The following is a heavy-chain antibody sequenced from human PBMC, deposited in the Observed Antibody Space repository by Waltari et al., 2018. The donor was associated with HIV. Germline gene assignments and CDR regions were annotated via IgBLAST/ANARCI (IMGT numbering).Heavy chain of an antibody. D-gene: IGHD6-19*01. Sequence: QLQLQESGPGLVKPSETLSLTCTVSGGSISDTTYYWGWIRQPPGKGLEWVGSIYYSGSTYYNPALKIRVTISVHTTKSQCSLRLTSVTAADAALYYCARLHSSGWYFDHWGQGTLVTVSS. CDR2: IYYSGST. CDR1: GGSISDTTYY. CDR3: ARLHSSGWYFDH. V-gene: IGHV4-39*01. J-gene: IGHJ4*02.